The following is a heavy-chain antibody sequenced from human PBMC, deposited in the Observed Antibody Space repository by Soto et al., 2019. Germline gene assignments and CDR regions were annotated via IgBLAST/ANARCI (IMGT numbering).Heavy chain of an antibody. Sequence: GGSLRLSCAASGFTFSNAWMSWVRQAPGKGLEWVGRIKSKTDGGTTDYAAPVKGRFTISRDDSKNTLYPQMNSLKTEDTAVYYCTTDQVTYDILTGYSGVYFDYWGQGTLVTVSS. CDR1: GFTFSNAW. CDR3: TTDQVTYDILTGYSGVYFDY. CDR2: IKSKTDGGTT. D-gene: IGHD3-9*01. V-gene: IGHV3-15*01. J-gene: IGHJ4*02.